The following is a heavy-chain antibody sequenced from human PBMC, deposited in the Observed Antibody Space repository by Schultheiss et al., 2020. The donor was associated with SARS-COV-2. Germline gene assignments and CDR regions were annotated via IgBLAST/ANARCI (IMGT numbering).Heavy chain of an antibody. J-gene: IGHJ6*02. CDR2: ISYDGSNK. CDR1: GFTFSSYA. CDR3: AVDIVATIRYYYYGMDV. Sequence: GASLKISCAASGFTFSSYAMHWVRQAPGKGLEWVAVISYDGSNKYYADSVKGRFTISRDNSKNTLYLQMNSLRAEDTAVYYCAVDIVATIRYYYYGMDVWGQGTTVTVSS. V-gene: IGHV3-30-3*01. D-gene: IGHD5-12*01.